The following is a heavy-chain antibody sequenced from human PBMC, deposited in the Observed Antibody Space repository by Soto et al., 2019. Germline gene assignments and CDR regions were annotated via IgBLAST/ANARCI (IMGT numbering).Heavy chain of an antibody. J-gene: IGHJ4*02. D-gene: IGHD2-8*02. V-gene: IGHV4-34*01. CDR2: INHSGST. CDR3: ARDKITGLFDY. CDR1: GGSFSGYY. Sequence: QVQLQQWGAGQLKPSETLSLTCAVYGGSFSGYYWTWIRQPPGTGLEWIGEINHSGSTNYNPSLKCXVTISVDTSKNQFSLKLTSVTAADTAVYYCARDKITGLFDYWGQGTLVTVSS.